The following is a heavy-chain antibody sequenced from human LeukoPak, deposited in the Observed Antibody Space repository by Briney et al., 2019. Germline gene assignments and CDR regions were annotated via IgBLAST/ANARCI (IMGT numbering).Heavy chain of an antibody. D-gene: IGHD4-17*01. V-gene: IGHV3-21*01. Sequence: GGSLRFSCAASGFTFSSYSMNWVRQAPGKGLEWVSSISSSSSYIYYADSVKGRFTISRDNAKNSLYLQMNSLRAEDTAVYYCARITVKEGYYMDVWGKGTTVTVSS. CDR1: GFTFSSYS. J-gene: IGHJ6*03. CDR3: ARITVKEGYYMDV. CDR2: ISSSSSYI.